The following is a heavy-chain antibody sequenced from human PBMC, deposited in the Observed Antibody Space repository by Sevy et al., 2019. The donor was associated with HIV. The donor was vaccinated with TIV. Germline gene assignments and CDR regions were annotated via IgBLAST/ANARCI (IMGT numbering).Heavy chain of an antibody. Sequence: GGSLRLSCAASGFTFSSYSMNWVRQAPGKGLEWVSSISSSSSYIYYADSVKGRFTISRDNAKNSLYLQMNSLRADDTAVYYCSIVSDYYGSGSYYPDYYGMDVWGQGTTVTVSS. CDR1: GFTFSSYS. CDR2: ISSSSSYI. J-gene: IGHJ6*02. V-gene: IGHV3-21*01. D-gene: IGHD3-10*01. CDR3: SIVSDYYGSGSYYPDYYGMDV.